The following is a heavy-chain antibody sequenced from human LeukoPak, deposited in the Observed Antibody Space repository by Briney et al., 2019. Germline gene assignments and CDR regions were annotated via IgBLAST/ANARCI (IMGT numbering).Heavy chain of an antibody. D-gene: IGHD6-6*01. Sequence: ASVKVSCKASGYTFTSYDINWVRQATGQGLEWLGWMNPNSGNTGYAQKFQGRVTMTRDTSISTAYMELSSLRSEDTAVYYCARAQGVIAASGGDPWGQGTLVTVSS. CDR1: GYTFTSYD. J-gene: IGHJ5*02. V-gene: IGHV1-8*01. CDR3: ARAQGVIAASGGDP. CDR2: MNPNSGNT.